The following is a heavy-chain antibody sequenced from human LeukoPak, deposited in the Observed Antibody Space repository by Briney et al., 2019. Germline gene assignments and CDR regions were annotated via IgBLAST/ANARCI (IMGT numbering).Heavy chain of an antibody. CDR2: ISSSSSYI. D-gene: IGHD2-2*03. Sequence: PGGSLRLSWAASGFTFSSYSMNWARQAPGEGLELVSSISSSSSYIYYADSVKGRFTISRDNAKNSLYLQMNSLRAEDTAVYYCARDGLDIVVVPAAKGTYAYYYMDVWGKGTTVTVSS. V-gene: IGHV3-21*01. CDR1: GFTFSSYS. CDR3: ARDGLDIVVVPAAKGTYAYYYMDV. J-gene: IGHJ6*03.